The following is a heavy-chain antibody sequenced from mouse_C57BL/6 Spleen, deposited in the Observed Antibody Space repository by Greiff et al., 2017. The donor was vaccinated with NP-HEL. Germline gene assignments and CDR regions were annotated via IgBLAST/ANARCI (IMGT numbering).Heavy chain of an antibody. CDR3: ARSIYYDYDGVSFDY. J-gene: IGHJ2*01. Sequence: VKLQESGPELVKPGASVKISCKASGYAFSSSWMNWVKQRPGKGLEWIGRIYPGDGDTNYNGKFKGKATLTADKSSSTAYMQLSSLTSEDSAVYFCARSIYYDYDGVSFDYWGQGTTLTVSS. D-gene: IGHD2-4*01. V-gene: IGHV1-82*01. CDR1: GYAFSSSW. CDR2: IYPGDGDT.